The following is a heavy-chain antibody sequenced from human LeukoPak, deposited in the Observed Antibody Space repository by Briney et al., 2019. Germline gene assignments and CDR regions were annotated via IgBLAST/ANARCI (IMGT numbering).Heavy chain of an antibody. CDR3: AREYSSGWSDY. CDR2: IYTSGST. CDR1: GGSISSGSYY. Sequence: PSETLSLTCTVSGGSISSGSYYWSWIRQPAGKGLEWIGRIYTSGSTNYNPSLKCRVTISVDTSKNQFSLKLSSVTAADTAVYYCAREYSSGWSDYWGQGTLVTVSS. V-gene: IGHV4-61*02. J-gene: IGHJ4*02. D-gene: IGHD6-19*01.